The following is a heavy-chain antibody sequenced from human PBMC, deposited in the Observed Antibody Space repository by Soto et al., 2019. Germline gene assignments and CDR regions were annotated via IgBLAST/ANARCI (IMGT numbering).Heavy chain of an antibody. J-gene: IGHJ5*02. CDR1: GCSISSGDYY. CDR3: ARDVTQTTVTTNDWFDP. CDR2: IYYSGST. Sequence: SETLSLTCTVSGCSISSGDYYWSWIRQPPGKGLEWIGYIYYSGSTYYNPSLKSRVIISVDTSKNQFSLKLSSVTAADTAVYYCARDVTQTTVTTNDWFDPWGQGTLVTVSS. V-gene: IGHV4-30-4*01. D-gene: IGHD4-17*01.